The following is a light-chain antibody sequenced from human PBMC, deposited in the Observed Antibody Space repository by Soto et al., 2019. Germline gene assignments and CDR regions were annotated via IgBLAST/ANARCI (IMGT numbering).Light chain of an antibody. Sequence: EIVLTQSPGTLSLSPGESATLSCRANQVVSSSYLAWYQQKPGQAPRLLIYHASDRATGVPDRFSGSGSGTDLALTITSLEPEDFALCYCQQYGTFPFSFGQGTQLEIK. V-gene: IGKV3-20*01. CDR2: HAS. CDR1: QVVSSSY. CDR3: QQYGTFPFS. J-gene: IGKJ2*01.